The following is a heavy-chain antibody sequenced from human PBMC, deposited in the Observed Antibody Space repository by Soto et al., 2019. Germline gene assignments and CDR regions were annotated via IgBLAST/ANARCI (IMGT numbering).Heavy chain of an antibody. Sequence: ASVKVSCKASGYTFTSYYIHWVRQAPGQGLEWMGIINPSGGSTSYAQKFQGRVTMTRDTSTSTAYMELRSLRSDDTAVYYCARSSDDIVVVPAAHRYYYYYMDVWGKGTTVTVSS. D-gene: IGHD2-2*01. CDR1: GYTFTSYY. J-gene: IGHJ6*03. CDR2: INPSGGST. CDR3: ARSSDDIVVVPAAHRYYYYYMDV. V-gene: IGHV1-46*01.